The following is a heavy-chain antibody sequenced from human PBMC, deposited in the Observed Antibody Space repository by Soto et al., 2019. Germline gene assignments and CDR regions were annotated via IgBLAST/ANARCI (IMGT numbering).Heavy chain of an antibody. V-gene: IGHV3-9*01. CDR3: AKDSTVEANGIGRWYFDL. Sequence: EVQLVESGGDLVQPGRSLRLSCAASGFTFDDYAIHWVRQVPGKGLEWVSGISWNSGSVGYADAVKGRFTISRDNAKNSLYLQMNRLRGEDTALYYCAKDSTVEANGIGRWYFDLWGRGTLVTVSS. CDR2: ISWNSGSV. CDR1: GFTFDDYA. J-gene: IGHJ2*01. D-gene: IGHD1-1*01.